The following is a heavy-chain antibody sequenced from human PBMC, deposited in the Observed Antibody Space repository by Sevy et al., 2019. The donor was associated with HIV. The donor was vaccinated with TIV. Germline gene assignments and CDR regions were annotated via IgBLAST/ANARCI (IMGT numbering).Heavy chain of an antibody. Sequence: SETLSLTCTVSGGPISSYYWSWLRQPPGKGLQDIGYIHYTGSSNYNPSLKSRVTISLDTSKNQFSLKVTSVTAADTAVYYCARAPPVRSGDDSLNWFDPWGQGTLVTVSS. CDR3: ARAPPVRSGDDSLNWFDP. D-gene: IGHD5-12*01. J-gene: IGHJ5*02. CDR2: IHYTGSS. CDR1: GGPISSYY. V-gene: IGHV4-59*01.